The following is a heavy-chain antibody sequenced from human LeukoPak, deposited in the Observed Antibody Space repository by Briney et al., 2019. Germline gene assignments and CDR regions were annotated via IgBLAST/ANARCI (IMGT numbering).Heavy chain of an antibody. J-gene: IGHJ4*02. CDR1: GFTFSSYG. D-gene: IGHD3-9*01. Sequence: GGSLRLSCAASGFTFSSYGMHWVRQAPGKGLEWVAVISYDGSNKYYADSVKGRFTISRDNSKNTLYLQMNSLRAEDTAVYYCAIAEDILTQGDYWGQGTLVTVSS. CDR2: ISYDGSNK. CDR3: AIAEDILTQGDY. V-gene: IGHV3-30*03.